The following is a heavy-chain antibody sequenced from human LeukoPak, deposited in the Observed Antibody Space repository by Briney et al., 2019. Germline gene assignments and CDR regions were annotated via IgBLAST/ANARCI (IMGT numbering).Heavy chain of an antibody. J-gene: IGHJ5*02. V-gene: IGHV1-69*13. D-gene: IGHD2-15*01. CDR1: GGTFSSYA. CDR3: ARGIGGHNWFDP. Sequence: ASVKVSCKASGGTFSSYAISWVRQAPGQGLEWMGGIIPIFGTANYAHKFQGRVTITADESTSTAYMELSSLRSEDTAVCYCARGIGGHNWFDPWGQGTLVTVSS. CDR2: IIPIFGTA.